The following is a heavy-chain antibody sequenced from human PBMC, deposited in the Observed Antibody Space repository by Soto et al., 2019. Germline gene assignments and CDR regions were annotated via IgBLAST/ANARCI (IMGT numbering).Heavy chain of an antibody. J-gene: IGHJ4*02. CDR2: INYSGGYT. CDR3: AKGLSHTVFGVDTIFDY. D-gene: IGHD3-3*01. V-gene: IGHV3-23*01. CDR1: GFTFSTYA. Sequence: GGSLRLSCAASGFTFSTYAMAWVRQAPGKGLEWVSTINYSGGYTFYADSVKGRFTISRDNSKNTLYLQMNSLRVEDTAVYYCAKGLSHTVFGVDTIFDYWGQGTQVTVSS.